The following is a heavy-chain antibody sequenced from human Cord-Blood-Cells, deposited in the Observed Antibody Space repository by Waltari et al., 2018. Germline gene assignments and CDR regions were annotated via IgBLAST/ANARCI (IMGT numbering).Heavy chain of an antibody. CDR1: GGSISSGGYY. CDR3: AREGVPRAFDI. J-gene: IGHJ3*02. D-gene: IGHD3-16*01. Sequence: QVQLQESGPGLVKPSQTLSLTCPFSGGSISSGGYYWRWIRQHTGKGLEWIVYIYYSGSTYYNPSLKSRVTISVDTSKNQFSLKLSSVTAADTAVYYCAREGVPRAFDIWGQGTMVTVSS. CDR2: IYYSGST. V-gene: IGHV4-31*03.